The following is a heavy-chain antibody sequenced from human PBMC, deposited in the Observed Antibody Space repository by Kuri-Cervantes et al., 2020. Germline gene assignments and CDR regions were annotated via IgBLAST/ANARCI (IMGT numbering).Heavy chain of an antibody. Sequence: ASVKVSCKASGYTFSSYYIHWVRQAPGQGLEWMGIINPSAGSASYAQKFQGRVTMTRDTSTSTVYMELSSLTSEDTAVYYCARSARIAALYYFDYWGQGTLVTVSS. CDR3: ARSARIAALYYFDY. CDR1: GYTFSSYY. V-gene: IGHV1-46*01. CDR2: INPSAGSA. D-gene: IGHD6-6*01. J-gene: IGHJ4*02.